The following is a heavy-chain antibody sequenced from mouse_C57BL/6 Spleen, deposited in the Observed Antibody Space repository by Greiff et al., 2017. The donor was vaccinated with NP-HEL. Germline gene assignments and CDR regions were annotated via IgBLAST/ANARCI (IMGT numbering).Heavy chain of an antibody. CDR2: IWSGGST. CDR3: ARRANWDYYYAMDY. CDR1: GFSLTSYG. D-gene: IGHD4-1*01. J-gene: IGHJ4*01. V-gene: IGHV2-2*01. Sequence: VKLMESGPGLVQPSQSLSITCTVSGFSLTSYGVHWVRQSPGKGLEWLGVIWSGGSTDYNAAFISRLSISKDNSKSQVFFKMNSLQADDTAIYYCARRANWDYYYAMDYWGQGTSVTVSS.